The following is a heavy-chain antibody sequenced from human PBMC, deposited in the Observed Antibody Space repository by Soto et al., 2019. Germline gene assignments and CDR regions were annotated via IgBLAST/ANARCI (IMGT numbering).Heavy chain of an antibody. CDR3: AKGSEFRNSYTRDFDF. Sequence: GGSLRLSCAASGFTFSSYAMSWVRQAPGRGLEWVSIISGNGGSTYYAASVKGRFTISRDNTKNTLYLQMDSLTAEDTAVYYCAKGSEFRNSYTRDFDFWGQGALVTVSS. CDR2: ISGNGGST. J-gene: IGHJ4*02. D-gene: IGHD6-6*01. CDR1: GFTFSSYA. V-gene: IGHV3-23*01.